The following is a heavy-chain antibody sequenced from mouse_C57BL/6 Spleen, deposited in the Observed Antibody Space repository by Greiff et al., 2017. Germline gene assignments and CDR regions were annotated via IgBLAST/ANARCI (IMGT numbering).Heavy chain of an antibody. V-gene: IGHV1-64*01. J-gene: IGHJ1*03. Sequence: QVQLQQSGAELVKPGASVKLSCKASGYTFTSYWMHWVKQRPGQGLEWIGMIHPNSGSTNYNEKFKSKATLTVDKSSSTAYMQLSSLTSEDSAVYYCATYGSSPHWYFDVWGTGTTVTVSS. CDR2: IHPNSGST. CDR1: GYTFTSYW. CDR3: ATYGSSPHWYFDV. D-gene: IGHD1-1*01.